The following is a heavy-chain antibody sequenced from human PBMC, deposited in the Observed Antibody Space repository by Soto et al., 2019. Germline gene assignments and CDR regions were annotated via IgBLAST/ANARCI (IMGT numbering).Heavy chain of an antibody. V-gene: IGHV4-34*01. CDR1: GGSLSRFY. CDR3: ARSGWIAARPRYYGMDV. CDR2: INPSGSS. Sequence: SETLSLTCAVYGGSLSRFYYSWVRPRSGKGLEWIGEINPSGSSNYNPSLRSRVNISVDTSKNQFSLKLSSVAAADTAVYYCARSGWIAARPRYYGMDVWGQGTTVTVSS. D-gene: IGHD6-6*01. J-gene: IGHJ6*02.